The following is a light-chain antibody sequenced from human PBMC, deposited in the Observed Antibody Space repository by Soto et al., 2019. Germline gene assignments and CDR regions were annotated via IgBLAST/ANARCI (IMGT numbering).Light chain of an antibody. CDR1: QSVSSN. CDR2: VAS. V-gene: IGKV3-15*01. CDR3: QQSNNWWT. Sequence: EIVMTQSPATLSVSPGERATLSCRASQSVSSNLAWYQQKPGQAPRLLIYVASTRATGIPARFSGSGSGTEFTLIISSLQSEDFAVYYCQQSNNWWTFGQGTKVEIK. J-gene: IGKJ1*01.